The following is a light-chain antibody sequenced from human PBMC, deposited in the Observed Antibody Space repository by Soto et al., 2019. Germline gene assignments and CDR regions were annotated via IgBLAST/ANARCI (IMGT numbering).Light chain of an antibody. J-gene: IGLJ1*01. CDR3: CSYAGSDTYV. V-gene: IGLV2-23*01. CDR1: SSDVGNYNL. Sequence: QSVLTQPASVSESPGQSITISCTGTSSDVGNYNLVSWYQQHPGRAPKVLIYEGGRRPSGGSNRFSGSTSGNVASLTISGLQAEDEADYYCCSYAGSDTYVFGTGTKVTVL. CDR2: EGG.